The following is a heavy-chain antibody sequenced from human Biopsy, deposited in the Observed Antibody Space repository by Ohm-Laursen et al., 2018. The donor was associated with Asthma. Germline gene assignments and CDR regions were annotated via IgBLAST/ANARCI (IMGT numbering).Heavy chain of an antibody. CDR3: ARIYDYWSGHYGFDP. CDR2: LYHSGTT. J-gene: IGHJ5*02. CDR1: GVSVGTRGYS. V-gene: IGHV4-30-2*01. D-gene: IGHD3-3*01. Sequence: TLSLTCAVSGVSVGTRGYSWTWIRQTPGRGLEWIGYLYHSGTTYYNPSLRSRVAILEDKSRNQFSLNLKSVTAADTAVYYCARIYDYWSGHYGFDPWGQGTLVTVPS.